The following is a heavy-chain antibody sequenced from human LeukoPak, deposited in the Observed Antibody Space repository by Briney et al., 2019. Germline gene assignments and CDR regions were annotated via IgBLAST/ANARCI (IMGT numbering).Heavy chain of an antibody. Sequence: TGGSLRLSCAASGFPLSDYWMSWVRQAPGKGLEWVANIKQDGGEIYYVDSVKGRFTISRDNAKNSLYLQMNSLTAEDTGVYYCARDKIVGATHFDYWGQGTLVTVSS. CDR3: ARDKIVGATHFDY. D-gene: IGHD1-26*01. J-gene: IGHJ4*02. CDR1: GFPLSDYW. CDR2: IKQDGGEI. V-gene: IGHV3-7*01.